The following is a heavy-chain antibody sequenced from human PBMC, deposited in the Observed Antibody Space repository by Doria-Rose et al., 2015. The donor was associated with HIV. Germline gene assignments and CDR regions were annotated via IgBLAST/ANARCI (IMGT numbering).Heavy chain of an antibody. V-gene: IGHV3-9*01. J-gene: IGHJ6*03. Sequence: EVQLVESGGGLVQPGRSLRLSCVGSGLSFESYAMHWVRLAPGKCLEWVAGISWDSCAKGNADSVEGRFTISRDNAKKSVYLEMRSLRPEDTAFYYCAKAPIIGPKYYFYMDVWGKGTSVTVSS. CDR3: AKAPIIGPKYYFYMDV. CDR2: ISWDSCAK. CDR1: GLSFESYA. D-gene: IGHD3-3*01.